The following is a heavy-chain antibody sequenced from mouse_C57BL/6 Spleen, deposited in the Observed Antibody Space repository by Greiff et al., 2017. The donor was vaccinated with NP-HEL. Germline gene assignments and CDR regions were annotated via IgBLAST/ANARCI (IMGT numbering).Heavy chain of an antibody. J-gene: IGHJ3*01. Sequence: EVKVVESGEGLVKPGGSLKLSCAASGFTFSSYAMSWVRQTPEKRLEWVAYISSGGDYTYYADTVKGRFTISRDNARNTLYLQMSSLKSEDTAMYYCTRDNWEAWFAYWGQGTLVTVSA. D-gene: IGHD4-1*01. CDR1: GFTFSSYA. V-gene: IGHV5-9-1*02. CDR3: TRDNWEAWFAY. CDR2: ISSGGDYT.